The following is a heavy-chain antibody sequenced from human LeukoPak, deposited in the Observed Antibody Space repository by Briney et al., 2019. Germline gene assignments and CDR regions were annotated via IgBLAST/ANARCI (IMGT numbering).Heavy chain of an antibody. CDR2: IYYSGNT. CDR3: ARVGYDSSSWYSYGTDV. D-gene: IGHD6-13*01. Sequence: SETLSLTCTVSGASISSTSSYWGWSRQPPGKGLEWSGSIYYSGNTYYNPSLESRVTISGDTSKNQFSLKLTSVTAADTAVYYCARVGYDSSSWYSYGTDVWGQGTTVTVSS. V-gene: IGHV4-39*07. J-gene: IGHJ6*02. CDR1: GASISSTSSY.